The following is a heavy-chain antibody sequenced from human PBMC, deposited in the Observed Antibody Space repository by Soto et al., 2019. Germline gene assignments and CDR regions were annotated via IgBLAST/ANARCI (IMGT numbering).Heavy chain of an antibody. D-gene: IGHD2-2*01. Sequence: SAKVSFRASSYTFTGYYMHWVRQAPGQGLEWMGWINPNSGGTNYAQKFQGRVTMTRDTSISTAYMELSRLRSDDTAVYYCARELVVVPAARYYYYGMDVWGQGTTVTVSS. CDR2: INPNSGGT. CDR3: ARELVVVPAARYYYYGMDV. V-gene: IGHV1-2*02. CDR1: SYTFTGYY. J-gene: IGHJ6*02.